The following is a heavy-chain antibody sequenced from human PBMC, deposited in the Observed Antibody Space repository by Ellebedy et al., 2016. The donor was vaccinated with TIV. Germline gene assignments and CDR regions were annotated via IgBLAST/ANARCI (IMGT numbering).Heavy chain of an antibody. CDR2: INPNSGGT. CDR3: TRDLTNIVSGDY. D-gene: IGHD5/OR15-5a*01. V-gene: IGHV1-2*02. J-gene: IGHJ4*02. CDR1: GYTFTDYY. Sequence: AASVKVSCKTSGYTFTDYYIHWVRQAPGQGLEWTAWINPNSGGTNYAQKFQGRVTVTRDTSTSTAFLHLSRLRSDDTAVYYCTRDLTNIVSGDYWGQGTLVTVSS.